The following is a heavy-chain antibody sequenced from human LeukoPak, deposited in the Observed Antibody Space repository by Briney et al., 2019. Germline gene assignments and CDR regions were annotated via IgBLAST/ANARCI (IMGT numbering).Heavy chain of an antibody. CDR2: IYYSGST. CDR1: GGSISSYY. J-gene: IGHJ4*02. Sequence: SETLSLTCTVSGGSISSYYWSWIRQPPGKGLEWIGYIYYSGSTNYNPSLKSRVSISVDTSKNQFSLRLSSVTAADTAVYYCARGLRDDFWSGYPLRYWGQGTLVTVSS. V-gene: IGHV4-59*01. CDR3: ARGLRDDFWSGYPLRY. D-gene: IGHD3-3*01.